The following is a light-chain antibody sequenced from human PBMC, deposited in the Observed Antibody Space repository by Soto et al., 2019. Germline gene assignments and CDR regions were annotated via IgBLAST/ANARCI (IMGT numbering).Light chain of an antibody. Sequence: MVMTQSPVILSVSPGERATLSCRASQSISNHLAWYQQKPGQAPRLLMSGASTRATGIPARFSGSGSGTEFTLTITSLQPEDSALYYYQEYNYWPRAFGQGTKVDI. CDR2: GAS. V-gene: IGKV3-15*01. J-gene: IGKJ1*01. CDR3: QEYNYWPRA. CDR1: QSISNH.